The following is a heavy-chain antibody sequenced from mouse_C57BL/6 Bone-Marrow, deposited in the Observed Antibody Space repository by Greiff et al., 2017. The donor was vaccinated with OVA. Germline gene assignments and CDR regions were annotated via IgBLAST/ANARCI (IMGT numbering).Heavy chain of an antibody. V-gene: IGHV1-82*01. CDR2: IYPGDGDT. CDR1: GYAFSSSW. D-gene: IGHD3-1*01. CDR3: ARYARRPMGYFDY. Sequence: VKLQQSGPELVKPGASVKISCKASGYAFSSSWMNWVKQRPGKGLEWIGRIYPGDGDTNYNGKFKGKATLTADKSSSTAYMQLSSLTSEDSAVYYCARYARRPMGYFDYWGQGTTLTVSS. J-gene: IGHJ2*01.